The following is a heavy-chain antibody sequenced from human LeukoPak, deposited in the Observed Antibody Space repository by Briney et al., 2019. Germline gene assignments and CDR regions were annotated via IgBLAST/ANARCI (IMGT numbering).Heavy chain of an antibody. CDR3: ASTIFGVVTHDAFDI. D-gene: IGHD3-3*01. V-gene: IGHV3-11*06. CDR2: ISSSSSYT. CDR1: GFTFSDYY. J-gene: IGHJ3*02. Sequence: KTGGSLRLSRAASGFTFSDYYMSWIRQAPGKGLEWVSYISSSSSYTNYADSVKGRFTISRDNAKNSLYLQMNSLRAEDTAVYYCASTIFGVVTHDAFDIWGQGTMVTVSS.